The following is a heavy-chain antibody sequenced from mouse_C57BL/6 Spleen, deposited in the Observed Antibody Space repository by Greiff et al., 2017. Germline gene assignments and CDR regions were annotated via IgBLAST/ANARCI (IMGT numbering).Heavy chain of an antibody. CDR2: IYPSDSET. Sequence: VQLQQPGAELVRPGSSVKLSCKASGYTFTSYWMDWVKQRPGQGLEWIGNIYPSDSETHYNQKFKDKATLTVDKSSSTAYMQLSSLTSEDSAVYYCARGDGYYEGAMDYWGQGTSGTVSS. V-gene: IGHV1-61*01. CDR3: ARGDGYYEGAMDY. D-gene: IGHD2-3*01. J-gene: IGHJ4*01. CDR1: GYTFTSYW.